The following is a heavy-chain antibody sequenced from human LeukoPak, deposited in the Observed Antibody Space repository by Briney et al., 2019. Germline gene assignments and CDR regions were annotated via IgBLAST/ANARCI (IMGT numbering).Heavy chain of an antibody. V-gene: IGHV4-34*01. CDR3: ARSGYGSGRGRRFLDY. CDR2: INHSGST. D-gene: IGHD3-10*01. CDR1: GGSFSGYY. J-gene: IGHJ4*02. Sequence: SETLSLTCAVYGGSFSGYYWSWIRQPPGKRLEWIGEINHSGSTNYNPSLKSRVTISVDTSKNQFSLKLSSVTAADTAVYYCARSGYGSGRGRRFLDYWGLGTLVTVSS.